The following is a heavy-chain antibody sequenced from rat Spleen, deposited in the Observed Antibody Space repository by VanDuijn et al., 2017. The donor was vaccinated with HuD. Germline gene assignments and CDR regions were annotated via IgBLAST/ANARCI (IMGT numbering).Heavy chain of an antibody. V-gene: IGHV5-29*01. CDR1: GFIFSDYY. CDR2: ISYDGITT. CDR3: ARSHYIGLNGFAY. J-gene: IGHJ3*01. D-gene: IGHD1-1*01. Sequence: EVQLVESDGGLVRPGGSLKLSCAASGFIFSDYYMAWVRQAPTKGLEWVATISYDGITTYYRDSVKGRFTISRDNTKNILYLQMDSLRSEDTATYYCARSHYIGLNGFAYWGQGTLVTVSS.